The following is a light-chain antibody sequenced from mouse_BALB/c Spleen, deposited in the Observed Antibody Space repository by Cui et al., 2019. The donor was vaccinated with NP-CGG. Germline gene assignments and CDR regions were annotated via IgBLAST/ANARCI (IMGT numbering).Light chain of an antibody. CDR3: ALWYSNHWV. J-gene: IGLJ1*01. CDR2: GAN. CDR1: TGPVTTSNY. Sequence: AVLTQESAPTTSPGETVTLTCRSSTGPVTTSNYANWVQEKPDHLFTGLIGGANNRAPGVPARFSGSLIGDKAALTITGAQTEDEAIYFCALWYSNHWVFGGGTKLTVL. V-gene: IGLV1*01.